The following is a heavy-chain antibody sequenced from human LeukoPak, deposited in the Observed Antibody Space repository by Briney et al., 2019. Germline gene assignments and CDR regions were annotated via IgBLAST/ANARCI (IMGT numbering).Heavy chain of an antibody. CDR1: GGSISNYY. CDR3: ARKAYSSGWRNFDY. D-gene: IGHD6-19*01. Sequence: SSETLSLTCTVSGGSISNYYWSWIRQPPGKGLEWIGYIYYSGSTNYNPSLKSRVTISVDTSKNQFSLKLSSVTAADTAVYYCARKAYSSGWRNFDYWGQGTLVTVSS. CDR2: IYYSGST. J-gene: IGHJ4*02. V-gene: IGHV4-59*01.